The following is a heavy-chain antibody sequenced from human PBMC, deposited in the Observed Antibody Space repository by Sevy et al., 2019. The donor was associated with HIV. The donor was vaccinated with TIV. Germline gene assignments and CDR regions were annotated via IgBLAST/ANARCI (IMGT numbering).Heavy chain of an antibody. CDR1: GFTFSTYA. CDR3: AKGDRTFYGIDV. D-gene: IGHD2-15*01. Sequence: GGSLRLSCAASGFTFSTYAMSWVRQAPGKGLEWVSGISGSGGTTYYAVSVKGRLTISRDKSKNTLYLQMNSLRTEDTAIYYCAKGDRTFYGIDVWGQGTTVTVSS. J-gene: IGHJ6*02. V-gene: IGHV3-23*01. CDR2: ISGSGGTT.